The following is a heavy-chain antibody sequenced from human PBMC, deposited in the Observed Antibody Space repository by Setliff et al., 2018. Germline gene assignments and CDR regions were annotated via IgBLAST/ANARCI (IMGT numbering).Heavy chain of an antibody. J-gene: IGHJ4*02. CDR1: GFTFSDYY. Sequence: HPGGSLRLSCAASGFTFSDYYMSWIRQAPGKGLVWVSRINSDGSSTSYADSVKGRFTISRDNAKNSLYLQMNSLRAEDTAVYYCARVGWELIRYFDYWGQGTLVTVSS. D-gene: IGHD3-16*01. CDR2: INSDGSST. CDR3: ARVGWELIRYFDY. V-gene: IGHV3-74*01.